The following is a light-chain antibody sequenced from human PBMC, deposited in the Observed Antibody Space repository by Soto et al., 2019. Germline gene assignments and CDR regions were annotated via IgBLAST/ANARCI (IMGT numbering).Light chain of an antibody. CDR3: QQRSNWPLT. V-gene: IGKV3-11*01. CDR1: QSVSSY. J-gene: IGKJ4*01. Sequence: EIVLTQSPATLSLSPGERATLSCRASQSVSSYLAWYQQTPGQAPRLLIYDASNRATGIPARFSGSGSGTDVTLTISSLEPEDVAVYDCQQRSNWPLTFGGGTKVEIK. CDR2: DAS.